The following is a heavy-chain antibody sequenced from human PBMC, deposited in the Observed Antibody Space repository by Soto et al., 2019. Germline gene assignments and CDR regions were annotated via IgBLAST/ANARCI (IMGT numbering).Heavy chain of an antibody. CDR3: AKSTLNYIWGSYRYSYFDY. J-gene: IGHJ4*02. V-gene: IGHV3-9*01. CDR1: GFTFDDYA. D-gene: IGHD3-16*02. CDR2: ISWNSGSI. Sequence: GGSLRLSCAASGFTFDDYAMHWVRQAPGKGLEWVSGISWNSGSIGYADSVKGRFTISRDNAKNSLYLQMNSLRAEDTALYYCAKSTLNYIWGSYRYSYFDYWGQGTLVTVSS.